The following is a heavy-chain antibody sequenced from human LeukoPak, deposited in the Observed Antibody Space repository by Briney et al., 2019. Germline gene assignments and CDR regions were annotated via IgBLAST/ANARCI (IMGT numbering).Heavy chain of an antibody. CDR2: IYPGDSDT. J-gene: IGHJ4*02. V-gene: IGHV5-51*01. D-gene: IGHD3-22*01. CDR3: ARPLDYYDSSGYYGGY. Sequence: LGESLKISCKGSGYSFTSYWIGWVRQMPGKGLEWMGIIYPGDSDTRYSPSFQGQVTISADKSISTAYLQWSSLKASDTAMYYCARPLDYYDSSGYYGGYWGQGTLVTVSS. CDR1: GYSFTSYW.